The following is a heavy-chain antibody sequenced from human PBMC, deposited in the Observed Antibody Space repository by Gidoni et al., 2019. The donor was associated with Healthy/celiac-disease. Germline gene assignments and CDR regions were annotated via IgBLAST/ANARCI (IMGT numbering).Heavy chain of an antibody. J-gene: IGHJ4*02. Sequence: QVQLQESGPGLVKPSQTLSLTCTVSGGPISSGGYYWSWIRQHPGKGLEWIVYIYYSGSTYYNPSLKSRVTISVDTSKNQFSLKLSSVTAADTAVYYCARDGDVDYRVDYWGQGTLVTVSS. CDR1: GGPISSGGYY. D-gene: IGHD4-4*01. CDR3: ARDGDVDYRVDY. CDR2: IYYSGST. V-gene: IGHV4-31*03.